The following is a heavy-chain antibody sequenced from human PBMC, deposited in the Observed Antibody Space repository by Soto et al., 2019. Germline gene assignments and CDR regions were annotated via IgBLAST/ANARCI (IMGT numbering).Heavy chain of an antibody. CDR1: GYPVTAYY. J-gene: IGHJ3*02. D-gene: IGHD3-3*01. CDR2: INPATGAA. CDR3: ARGGGVGVAGSAAFDM. V-gene: IGHV1-2*02. Sequence: QLHLVQSGAVVKKPGASVTVSCSASGYPVTAYYMHWVRQAPGRGLEWMGGINPATGAAKYTQTFQGRVTMTRDTSTMTVFMELSGLASADTAVFYCARGGGVGVAGSAAFDMWGQGTLDTVYS.